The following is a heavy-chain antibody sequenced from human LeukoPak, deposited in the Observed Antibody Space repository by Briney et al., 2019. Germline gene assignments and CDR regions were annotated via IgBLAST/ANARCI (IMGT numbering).Heavy chain of an antibody. CDR2: IYYSGST. CDR3: ARGGYYFDY. D-gene: IGHD3-22*01. J-gene: IGHJ4*02. V-gene: IGHV4-30-2*01. CDR1: GGSISSGDYS. Sequence: PSETLSLTCAVSGGSISSGDYSWSWIRQPPGKGLEWVGYIYYSGSTYYNPSLKSRVTISGDRSKNQFSLKLSSVTAADTAVYYCARGGYYFDYWGQGTLVTVSS.